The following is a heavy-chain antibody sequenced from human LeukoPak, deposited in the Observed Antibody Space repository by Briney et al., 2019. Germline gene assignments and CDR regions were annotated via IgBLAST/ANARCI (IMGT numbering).Heavy chain of an antibody. D-gene: IGHD3-22*01. J-gene: IGHJ4*02. V-gene: IGHV4-59*01. CDR3: ARDGLYDSSGYYMDS. CDR1: GGAISSYY. CDR2: IYYSGGT. Sequence: PSETLSLTCTVSGGAISSYYWSWIRQPPGKGLEWIGHIYYSGGTKHNPSLMSRVTISVDRAQSQFSLSLSSATAADTAVYYCARDGLYDSSGYYMDSWGQGTLVIVSS.